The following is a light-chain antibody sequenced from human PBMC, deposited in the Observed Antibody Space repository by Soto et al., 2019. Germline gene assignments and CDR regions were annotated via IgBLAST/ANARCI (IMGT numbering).Light chain of an antibody. J-gene: IGKJ2*01. V-gene: IGKV3-20*01. CDR3: QQYGISLFN. CDR1: QSVRINY. CDR2: GAS. Sequence: EIVLTQSPGTLSLSPGERATLSCKASQSVRINYLAWYQHKPGQAPRLLLSGASRRATGIPDRFSGSRSGTDFTLTFSRLEPEDSAVYYCQQYGISLFNFGQGTKLEIK.